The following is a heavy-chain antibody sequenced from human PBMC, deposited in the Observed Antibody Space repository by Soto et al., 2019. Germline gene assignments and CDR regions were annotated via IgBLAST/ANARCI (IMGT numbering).Heavy chain of an antibody. CDR3: ARPPLYSGYDANFDY. D-gene: IGHD5-12*01. CDR1: GFTFSSYL. Sequence: GGSLRLSCAASGFTFSSYLMSWVRQSPGKGLEWVANIKQDGSEKYYVDSVKGRFTISRDNAKNSLYLQMNSLRAEDTAVYYCARPPLYSGYDANFDYWGQGTLVTVSS. CDR2: IKQDGSEK. V-gene: IGHV3-7*01. J-gene: IGHJ4*02.